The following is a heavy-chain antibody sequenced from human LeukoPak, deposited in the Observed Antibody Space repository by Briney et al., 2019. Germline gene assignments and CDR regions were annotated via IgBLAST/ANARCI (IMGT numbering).Heavy chain of an antibody. CDR2: ISAYNGNT. CDR3: ARVGVVVVVAAPDY. J-gene: IGHJ4*02. Sequence: ASVKVSCKASGYTFTSYGISWVRQAPGQGLEWMGWISAYNGNTNYAQKLQGRVTMTTDTSTGTAYMELRSLRPDDTAVYYCARVGVVVVVAAPDYWGQGTLVTVSS. CDR1: GYTFTSYG. D-gene: IGHD2-15*01. V-gene: IGHV1-18*01.